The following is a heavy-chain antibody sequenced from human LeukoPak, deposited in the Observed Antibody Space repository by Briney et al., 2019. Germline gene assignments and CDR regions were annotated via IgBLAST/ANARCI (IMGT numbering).Heavy chain of an antibody. CDR3: ARDSTGGDAFDI. CDR1: GGSISSGGYS. V-gene: IGHV4-30-2*01. CDR2: IYHSGST. D-gene: IGHD2-2*01. Sequence: PSETLSLTCTVSGGSISSGGYSWSWIRQPPGKGLEWIGYIYHSGSTYYNPSLKSRVTISVDRSKNQFSLKLSSVTAADTAVYYCARDSTGGDAFDIWGQGTMVTVSS. J-gene: IGHJ3*02.